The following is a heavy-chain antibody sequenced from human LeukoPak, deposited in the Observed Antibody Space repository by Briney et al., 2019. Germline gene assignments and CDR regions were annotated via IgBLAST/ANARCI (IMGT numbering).Heavy chain of an antibody. CDR3: ARGRDSSGWYRRTWFDP. CDR2: INHSGST. D-gene: IGHD6-19*01. CDR1: GGSISSSSYY. J-gene: IGHJ5*02. Sequence: SETLSLTCTVSGGSISSSSYYWSWIRQPPGKGLEWIGEINHSGSTNYNPSLKSRVTISVDTSKNQFSLKLSSVTAADTAVYYCARGRDSSGWYRRTWFDPWGQGTLVTVSS. V-gene: IGHV4-39*07.